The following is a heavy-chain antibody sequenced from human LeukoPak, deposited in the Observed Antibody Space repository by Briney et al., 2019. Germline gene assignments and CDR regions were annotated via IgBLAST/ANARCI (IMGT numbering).Heavy chain of an antibody. CDR3: ARARRGYSYGYSAY. V-gene: IGHV1-2*02. CDR1: GYTFTGYY. J-gene: IGHJ4*02. Sequence: ASVKVSCKASGYTFTGYYMHWVRQAPGQGLEWMGWINPNSGGTNYAQKFQGRVTMTRDTSISTAYMELSRLRSDDTAVYYYARARRGYSYGYSAYWGQGTLVTVSS. D-gene: IGHD5-18*01. CDR2: INPNSGGT.